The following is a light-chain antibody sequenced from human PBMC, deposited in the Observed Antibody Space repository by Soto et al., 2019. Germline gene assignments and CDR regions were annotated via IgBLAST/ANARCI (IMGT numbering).Light chain of an antibody. V-gene: IGKV2-28*01. CDR3: MQALQTPNT. Sequence: DIVMTQSPLSLPVTPGEPASISCRSSQSLLHSNGYNYLDWYLQKPGQSPQLRIYLGSNRAAGVTDRFSGSGSGTDFRLQISRVEAEEVGVYYCMQALQTPNTCGQGTNLEIK. CDR1: QSLLHSNGYNY. CDR2: LGS. J-gene: IGKJ2*01.